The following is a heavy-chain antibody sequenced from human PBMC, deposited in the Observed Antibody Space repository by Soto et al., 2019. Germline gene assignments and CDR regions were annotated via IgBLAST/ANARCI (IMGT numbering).Heavy chain of an antibody. CDR2: IVPIYRTA. Sequence: SVKVSCKASGGTFSSYRINWVRQAPGQGLEWVRGIVPIYRTADYAQKFQGRVTITADESARTAYMELRSLKSQDTAVYYCARDSGAKLSSSWGQGTLVTVSS. CDR1: GGTFSSYR. V-gene: IGHV1-69*13. J-gene: IGHJ4*02. D-gene: IGHD6-13*01. CDR3: ARDSGAKLSSS.